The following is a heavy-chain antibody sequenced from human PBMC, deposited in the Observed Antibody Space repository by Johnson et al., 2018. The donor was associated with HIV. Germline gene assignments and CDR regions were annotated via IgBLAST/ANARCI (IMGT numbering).Heavy chain of an antibody. CDR3: ARDREYGLAWGWALDI. CDR2: ISYDGTNK. D-gene: IGHD6-19*01. J-gene: IGHJ3*02. CDR1: GFTFNTYA. Sequence: VESGGGVVQPGRSLRLSCAASGFTFNTYAMYWVRQAPGKGLEWVAFISYDGTNKYYADSEKGRFAISRNNSKNTLYLRTNSLRVEDTAVYYCARDREYGLAWGWALDIWGQGTTVTVSS. V-gene: IGHV3-30*09.